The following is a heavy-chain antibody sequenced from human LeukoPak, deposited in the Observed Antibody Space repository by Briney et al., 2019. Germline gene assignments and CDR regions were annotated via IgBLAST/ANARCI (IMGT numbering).Heavy chain of an antibody. Sequence: ASVNVSCKASGYTFNDYYLHWVRQAPGHGLEWMGWINPHSGGTHYAQKFQGRVAMTGDTSISTAYMELSSLRSDDTAVYFCAREIVATIGGAFDIWGQGTMVTVSS. D-gene: IGHD5-12*01. CDR3: AREIVATIGGAFDI. V-gene: IGHV1-2*02. CDR1: GYTFNDYY. CDR2: INPHSGGT. J-gene: IGHJ3*02.